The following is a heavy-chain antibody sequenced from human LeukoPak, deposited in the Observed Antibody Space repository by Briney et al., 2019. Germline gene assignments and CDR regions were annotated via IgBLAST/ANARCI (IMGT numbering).Heavy chain of an antibody. CDR1: GFIFSSYS. CDR3: ARVAPMVGFDFDF. Sequence: GGSLRLSCAASGFIFSSYSMNWVRQAPGKGLEWVSYISSSYTEHYADSVKGRFTISRDNAQNSLYLQMHSLRVEDTAVYYCARVAPMVGFDFDFWGQGTLVTVSS. J-gene: IGHJ4*02. CDR2: ISSSYTE. V-gene: IGHV3-48*04. D-gene: IGHD3-10*01.